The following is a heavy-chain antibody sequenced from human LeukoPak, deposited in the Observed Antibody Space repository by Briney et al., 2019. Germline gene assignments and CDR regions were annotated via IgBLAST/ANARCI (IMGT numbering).Heavy chain of an antibody. CDR1: GGTFSSYA. V-gene: IGHV1-69*05. CDR2: IIPIFGTA. CDR3: ARERQPGYYDSSGYYHFDY. J-gene: IGHJ4*02. D-gene: IGHD3-22*01. Sequence: GASVKVSCKASGGTFSSYAISWVRQAPGQGLESMAGIIPIFGTANYAQKFQGRVTITTDESTSTAYMELSSLRSEDTAVYYCARERQPGYYDSSGYYHFDYWGQGTLVTVSS.